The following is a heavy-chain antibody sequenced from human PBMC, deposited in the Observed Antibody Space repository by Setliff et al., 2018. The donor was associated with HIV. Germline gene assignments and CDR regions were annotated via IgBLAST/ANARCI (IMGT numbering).Heavy chain of an antibody. J-gene: IGHJ3*02. V-gene: IGHV3-30*02. Sequence: PGGSLRLSCAASGFTFSSYGMHWVRQAPGKGLEWVAFIRYDGSNKYYADSVKGRFTISRDNSKNTLYLQMNSLRAEDTAVYYCAKDHWYYYDSSGYAFDIWGQGTMVTVS. CDR1: GFTFSSYG. D-gene: IGHD3-22*01. CDR2: IRYDGSNK. CDR3: AKDHWYYYDSSGYAFDI.